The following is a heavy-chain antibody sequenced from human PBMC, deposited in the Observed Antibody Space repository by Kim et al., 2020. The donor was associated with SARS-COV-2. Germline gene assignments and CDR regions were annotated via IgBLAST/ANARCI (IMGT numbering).Heavy chain of an antibody. D-gene: IGHD4-17*01. CDR2: IYYRGST. CDR1: GGSISSSSYY. J-gene: IGHJ5*02. Sequence: SETLFLTCTVSGGSISSSSYYWGWIRQPPGKGLEWIGSIYYRGSTDYNPSLKSRVTISVDTSKDQFSLKLSSVTAADTAVYYCARHDYGNNWFDPWGQGTLVTVSS. CDR3: ARHDYGNNWFDP. V-gene: IGHV4-39*01.